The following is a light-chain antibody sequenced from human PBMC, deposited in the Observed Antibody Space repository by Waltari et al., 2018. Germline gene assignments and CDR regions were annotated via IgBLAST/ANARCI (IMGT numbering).Light chain of an antibody. Sequence: QSALTQPASVSGSPGQSITISCPGSSSDIGVYDYVSWYQHYPGKAPKLIIYDVNSRPSGVSYRFSGSKSGNTASLTISGLQAEDETDYYCSSYTSSGIYVFGTGTKVTVL. V-gene: IGLV2-14*03. CDR2: DVN. CDR3: SSYTSSGIYV. CDR1: SSDIGVYDY. J-gene: IGLJ1*01.